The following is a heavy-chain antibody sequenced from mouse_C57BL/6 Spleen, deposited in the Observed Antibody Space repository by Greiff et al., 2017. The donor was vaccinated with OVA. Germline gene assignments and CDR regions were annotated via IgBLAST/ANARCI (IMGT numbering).Heavy chain of an antibody. Sequence: VKLMESGAELARPGASVKLSCKASGYTFTSYGISWVKQRTGQGLEWIGEIYPRSGNTYYNQKFKGKSTLTVDKSSSTAYMQLSSLTSEDSAVYYCARRNYGSSLYWYFDVWGTGTTVTVSS. CDR2: IYPRSGNT. V-gene: IGHV1-81*01. J-gene: IGHJ1*03. CDR3: ARRNYGSSLYWYFDV. D-gene: IGHD1-1*01. CDR1: GYTFTSYG.